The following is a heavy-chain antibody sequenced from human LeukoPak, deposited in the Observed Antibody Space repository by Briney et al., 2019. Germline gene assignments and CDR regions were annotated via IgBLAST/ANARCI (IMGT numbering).Heavy chain of an antibody. V-gene: IGHV4-39*01. J-gene: IGHJ3*02. CDR2: LYYSGST. Sequence: SETLSLTCAVSGGSISSSSYYWGWIRQPPGKGLEWIGSLYYSGSTSYNPSLRSRVTISVDTSKNQFSLKLSSVTAADTAVYYCAKALLGSTDDAFDIWGQGTMVTVSS. D-gene: IGHD2-2*03. CDR1: GGSISSSSYY. CDR3: AKALLGSTDDAFDI.